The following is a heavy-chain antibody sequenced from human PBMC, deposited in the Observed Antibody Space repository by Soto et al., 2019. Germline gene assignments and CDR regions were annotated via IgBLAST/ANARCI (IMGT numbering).Heavy chain of an antibody. V-gene: IGHV4-34*01. CDR1: GGSFSGYY. CDR3: ARFGGSSPRRIAAAGTRRAFDY. D-gene: IGHD6-13*01. J-gene: IGHJ4*02. Sequence: SETLSLTCAVYGGSFSGYYWSWIRQPPGKGLEWIGEINHSGSTNYNPSLKSRVTISVDTSKNQFSLKLSSVTAADTAVYYCARFGGSSPRRIAAAGTRRAFDYWGQGTLVTVSS. CDR2: INHSGST.